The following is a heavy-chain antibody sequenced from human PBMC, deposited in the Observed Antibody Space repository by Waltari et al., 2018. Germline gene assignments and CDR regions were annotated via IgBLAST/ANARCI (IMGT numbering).Heavy chain of an antibody. D-gene: IGHD1-1*01. V-gene: IGHV4-39*01. Sequence: QLQLQESGPGLVKPSETLSLTCTVSGGSISSSSYYWGWIRQPPGKGLEWIGSIYYSGSTSYNPSLKSRVTISVDTSKNQFSLKLSSVTAADTAVYYCARRWILPWFDPWGQGTLVTVSS. CDR3: ARRWILPWFDP. J-gene: IGHJ5*02. CDR1: GGSISSSSYY. CDR2: IYYSGST.